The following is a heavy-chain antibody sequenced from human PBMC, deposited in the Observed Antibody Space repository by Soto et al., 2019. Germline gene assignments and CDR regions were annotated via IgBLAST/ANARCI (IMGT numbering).Heavy chain of an antibody. J-gene: IGHJ3*02. V-gene: IGHV3-21*01. D-gene: IGHD6-13*01. CDR2: ISSSSSYI. Sequence: EVQLVESGGGLVKPGGSLRLSCAASGFTFSSYSMNWVRQAPGKGLEWVSSISSSSSYIYYADSVKGRFTISRDNAKNSLYLQMNSLRAEDTAVYYCAREFSAANGDAFDIWGQGTMVTVSS. CDR1: GFTFSSYS. CDR3: AREFSAANGDAFDI.